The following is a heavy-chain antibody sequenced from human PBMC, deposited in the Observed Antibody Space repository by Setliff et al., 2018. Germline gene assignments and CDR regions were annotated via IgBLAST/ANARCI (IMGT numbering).Heavy chain of an antibody. D-gene: IGHD2-15*01. V-gene: IGHV1-3*01. Sequence: ASVKVSCKASGYVFNRYPILWVRQAPGQGLEWMGWISVGKGDRRYSPKFQGRVTITMDTSATTVYMELSSLKYEDTAVYYCARGGEYCDGVTCYSYNWFDNWGQGTQVTVSS. CDR3: ARGGEYCDGVTCYSYNWFDN. CDR1: GYVFNRYP. J-gene: IGHJ5*02. CDR2: ISVGKGDR.